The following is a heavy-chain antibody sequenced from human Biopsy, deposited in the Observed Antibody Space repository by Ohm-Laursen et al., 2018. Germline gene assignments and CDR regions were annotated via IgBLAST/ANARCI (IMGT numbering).Heavy chain of an antibody. CDR2: INPNSGDT. J-gene: IGHJ4*02. CDR1: GYPFSNYY. Sequence: ASVKVSCKASGYPFSNYYLFWVRQAPGQGPEWMGRINPNSGDTVFARNFQGRVTMTRDTAISTVYMDLRNLRPDDTAVYFCARMEQPHDYWGQGTLVTVSS. D-gene: IGHD6-13*01. CDR3: ARMEQPHDY. V-gene: IGHV1-2*06.